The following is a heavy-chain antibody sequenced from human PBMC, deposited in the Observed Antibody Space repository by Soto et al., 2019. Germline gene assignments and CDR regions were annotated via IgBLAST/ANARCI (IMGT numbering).Heavy chain of an antibody. Sequence: GGSLRLSCAASGFTCSSYWMIWVRQAPGKGLEWVANIKQDGSEKYYVDSVKGRFTISRDNAKNSLYLQMNSLRAEDTAVYYCARDLYPPYSSSSRGNFDYWGQGTLVTVSS. CDR1: GFTCSSYW. V-gene: IGHV3-7*01. CDR3: ARDLYPPYSSSSRGNFDY. J-gene: IGHJ4*02. CDR2: IKQDGSEK. D-gene: IGHD6-6*01.